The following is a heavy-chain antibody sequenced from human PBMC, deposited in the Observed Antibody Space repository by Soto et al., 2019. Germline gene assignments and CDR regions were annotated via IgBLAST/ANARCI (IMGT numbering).Heavy chain of an antibody. V-gene: IGHV4-61*01. CDR3: ARHYGTRDRQYNWFDP. Sequence: QVQLQESGPGLVKPSETLSLTCTVSGGSVSSGSYYWIWIRQPPGKRLEWLGYIYYSGSTNYNPSLQSRVTISVDTSKNQFSLHLSSVTAADTAVYYCARHYGTRDRQYNWFDPWGQGTLVTVSS. CDR2: IYYSGST. J-gene: IGHJ5*02. D-gene: IGHD1-7*01. CDR1: GGSVSSGSYY.